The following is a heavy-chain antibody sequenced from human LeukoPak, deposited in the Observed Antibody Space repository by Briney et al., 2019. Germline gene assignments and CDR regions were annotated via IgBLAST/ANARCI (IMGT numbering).Heavy chain of an antibody. Sequence: ASVKVSCKASGYTFTSCYMHWVRQAPGQGLEWMGIINPSGGSTSYAQKFQGRVTMTRDTSTSTVYMELSSLRSEDTAVYYCARDEPIEGLDYWGQGTLVTVSS. CDR3: ARDEPIEGLDY. CDR1: GYTFTSCY. CDR2: INPSGGST. J-gene: IGHJ4*02. V-gene: IGHV1-46*01. D-gene: IGHD3-16*02.